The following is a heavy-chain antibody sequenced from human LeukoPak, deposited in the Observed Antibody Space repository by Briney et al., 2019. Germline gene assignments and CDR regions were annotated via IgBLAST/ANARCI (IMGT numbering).Heavy chain of an antibody. CDR3: ARDPQTGPPDYFDY. V-gene: IGHV3-23*01. J-gene: IGHJ4*02. Sequence: GSLRLSCAGSGFTFSSYAMSWVRQAPGKGLEWVSGISGNGDNTFYADSVKGRFSISRDDSKNTLYLQMDSLRAEDTAVYYCARDPQTGPPDYFDYWGQGTLVTVSS. D-gene: IGHD3-10*01. CDR1: GFTFSSYA. CDR2: ISGNGDNT.